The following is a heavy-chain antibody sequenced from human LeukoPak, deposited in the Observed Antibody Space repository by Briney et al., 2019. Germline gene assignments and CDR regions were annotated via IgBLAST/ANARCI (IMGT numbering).Heavy chain of an antibody. Sequence: PSETLSLTCAVYGGSFSGCYWSWIRQPPGKGLEWIGEINHSGSTNYNPSLKSRVTISVDTSKNQFSLKLSSVTAADTAVYYCAREDVYWGQGTLVTVSS. CDR2: INHSGST. CDR3: AREDVY. V-gene: IGHV4-34*01. CDR1: GGSFSGCY. J-gene: IGHJ4*02.